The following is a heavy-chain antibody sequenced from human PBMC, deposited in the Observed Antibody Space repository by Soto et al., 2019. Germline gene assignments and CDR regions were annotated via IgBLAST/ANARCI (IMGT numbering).Heavy chain of an antibody. D-gene: IGHD6-13*01. V-gene: IGHV3-33*01. CDR2: IWYDGSNK. CDR1: GLNIGNYG. J-gene: IGHJ6*01. Sequence: RLCSTASGLNIGNYGMRWVRKKKGKGLEWVAVIWYDGSNKYYADSVKGRFTISRDNSKNTLYLQMNSLRAEDTAVYYCARDDGIAAAGLIVVVGRTASRMAVRGQGTTVTGFS. CDR3: ARDDGIAAAGLIVVVGRTASRMAV.